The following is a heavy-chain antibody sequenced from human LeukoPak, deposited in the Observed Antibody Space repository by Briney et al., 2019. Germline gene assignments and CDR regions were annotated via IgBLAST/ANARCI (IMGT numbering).Heavy chain of an antibody. V-gene: IGHV3-23*01. CDR1: GFTFSSYA. J-gene: IGHJ4*02. CDR3: AKGGYTWGGDSLLDY. CDR2: ISGSGGST. Sequence: PGGSLRLSCAASGFTFSSYAMSWVRQAPGKGLEWVSAISGSGGSTYYADSVKGRFTISRDNSMNTMYLQMNSLRTEDTAVYYCAKGGYTWGGDSLLDYWGQGTPVTVSS. D-gene: IGHD5-18*01.